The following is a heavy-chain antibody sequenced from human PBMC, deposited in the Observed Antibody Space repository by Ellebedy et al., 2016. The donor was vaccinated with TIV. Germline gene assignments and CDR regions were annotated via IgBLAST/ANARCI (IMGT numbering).Heavy chain of an antibody. CDR2: INPNSGGT. V-gene: IGHV1-2*02. D-gene: IGHD6-19*01. CDR3: LRGWHDY. Sequence: AASVKVSCKASGYTFAAYYIHWVRQAPGQGLEWMGWINPNSGGTNYSQKFQGRVTMTRNTSISTAYMELSSLRSEDTAVYYCLRGWHDYWGQGTLVTVSS. CDR1: GYTFAAYY. J-gene: IGHJ4*02.